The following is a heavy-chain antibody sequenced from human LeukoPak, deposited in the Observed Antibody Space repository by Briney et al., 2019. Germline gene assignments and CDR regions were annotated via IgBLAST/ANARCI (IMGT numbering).Heavy chain of an antibody. V-gene: IGHV3-21*01. Sequence: GGSLRLSCAASGFTFSSYSMNWVRQAPGKGLEWVSSISSSSSYIYYADSVKGRFTISRGNAKNSLYLQMNSLRAEDTAVYYCARDRGYGSGSYLDYWGQGTLVTVSS. D-gene: IGHD3-10*01. CDR1: GFTFSSYS. CDR3: ARDRGYGSGSYLDY. J-gene: IGHJ4*02. CDR2: ISSSSSYI.